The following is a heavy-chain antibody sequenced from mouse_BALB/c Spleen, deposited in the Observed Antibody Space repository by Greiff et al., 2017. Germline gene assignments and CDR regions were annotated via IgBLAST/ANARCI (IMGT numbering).Heavy chain of an antibody. J-gene: IGHJ3*01. CDR1: GYTFSSYW. D-gene: IGHD1-1*01. CDR3: ASYYYGSSGVFFAY. Sequence: VKLVESGAELMKPGASVKISCKATGYTFSSYWIEWVKQRPGHGLEWIGEILPGSGSTNYNEKFKGKATFTADTSSNTAYMQLSSLTSEDSAVYYCASYYYGSSGVFFAYWGQGTLVTVSA. CDR2: ILPGSGST. V-gene: IGHV1-9*01.